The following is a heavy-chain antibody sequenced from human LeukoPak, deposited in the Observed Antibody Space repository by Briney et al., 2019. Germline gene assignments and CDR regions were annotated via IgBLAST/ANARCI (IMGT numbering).Heavy chain of an antibody. J-gene: IGHJ4*02. CDR2: ISSSGSTI. CDR1: GFTFSSYS. CDR3: ARDYGSGSYFGYFDY. Sequence: PGGSLRLSCAASGFTFSSYSMNWVRQAPGKGLEWVSYISSSGSTIYYADSVKGRFPISRDNAKNSLYLQMNSLRAEDTAVYYCARDYGSGSYFGYFDYWGQGTLVTVSS. D-gene: IGHD3-10*01. V-gene: IGHV3-48*04.